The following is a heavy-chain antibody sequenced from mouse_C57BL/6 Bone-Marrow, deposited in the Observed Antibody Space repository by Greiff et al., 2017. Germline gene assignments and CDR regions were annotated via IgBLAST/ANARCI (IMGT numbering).Heavy chain of an antibody. J-gene: IGHJ3*01. V-gene: IGHV1-9*01. CDR2: ILPGSGST. D-gene: IGHD1-1*01. CDR3: ASGLYYYGSKAY. Sequence: QVQLQQSGAELMKPGASVKLSCKATGYTFTGYWIEWVKKRPGHGLEWIGEILPGSGSTNYNEKFKGKATFTADTSSNTAYMQLSSLTTEDSAIYYCASGLYYYGSKAYWGQGTLVTVSA. CDR1: GYTFTGYW.